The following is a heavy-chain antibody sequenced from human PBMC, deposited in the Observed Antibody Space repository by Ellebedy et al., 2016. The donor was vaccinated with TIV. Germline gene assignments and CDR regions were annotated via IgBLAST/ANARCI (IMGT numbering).Heavy chain of an antibody. Sequence: GESLKISCAASGFTFSSYWMTWVRQAPGKGLEWVANIKQDGSEKYYVDSVKGRFTISRDNAKNPLYLQMNSLRAEDTAVYYCAGRVGLDYWGQGTLVTVSS. CDR3: AGRVGLDY. CDR1: GFTFSSYW. J-gene: IGHJ4*02. D-gene: IGHD3-10*01. CDR2: IKQDGSEK. V-gene: IGHV3-7*03.